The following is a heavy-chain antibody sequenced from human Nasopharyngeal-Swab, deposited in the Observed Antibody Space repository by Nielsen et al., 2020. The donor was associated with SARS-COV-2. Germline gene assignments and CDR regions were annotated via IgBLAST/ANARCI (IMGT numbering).Heavy chain of an antibody. Sequence: GESLKISCAASGFTFSSYEMNWVRQAPGKGLEWVSYISSSGSTIYYADSVKGRFTISRDNAKNSLYLQMNSLRAEDTALYHCAREGSSSSGFYYYCMDVWGQGTTVTVSS. CDR2: ISSSGSTI. V-gene: IGHV3-48*03. J-gene: IGHJ6*02. D-gene: IGHD6-6*01. CDR1: GFTFSSYE. CDR3: AREGSSSSGFYYYCMDV.